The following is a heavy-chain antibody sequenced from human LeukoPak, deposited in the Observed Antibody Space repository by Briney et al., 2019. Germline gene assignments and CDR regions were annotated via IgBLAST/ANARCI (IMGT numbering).Heavy chain of an antibody. Sequence: GGSLRLSCTASGFTFGDYAMSWVRQAPGKGLEWVSGISASGGSTYYADSVKGRFTLSRDNSKNTLYLQMNSLRADDTALYYCAKRDASGYFYFDYWGQGSLVTVSS. CDR2: ISASGGST. D-gene: IGHD3-22*01. V-gene: IGHV3-23*01. J-gene: IGHJ4*02. CDR3: AKRDASGYFYFDY. CDR1: GFTFGDYA.